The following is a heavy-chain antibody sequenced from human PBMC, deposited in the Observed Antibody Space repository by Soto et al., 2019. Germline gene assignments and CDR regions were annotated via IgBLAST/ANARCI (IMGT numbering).Heavy chain of an antibody. Sequence: GESLKISCKVSGYDFTNYWISWVRQMPGKGLEWMGRIDPSDSYTTYNPSFQGHVTMSADKSISTAYLQWSGLKASDTAIYYCARIQYDILTGAHDHWGQGTPVTVSS. CDR2: IDPSDSYT. V-gene: IGHV5-10-1*01. J-gene: IGHJ4*02. CDR1: GYDFTNYW. D-gene: IGHD3-9*01. CDR3: ARIQYDILTGAHDH.